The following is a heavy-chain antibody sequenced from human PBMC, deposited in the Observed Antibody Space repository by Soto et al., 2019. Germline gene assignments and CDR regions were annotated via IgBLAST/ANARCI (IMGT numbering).Heavy chain of an antibody. CDR3: ARGYCSSTSCYEGYYYYYMDV. CDR2: ISAYNGNT. Sequence: ASVKVSCKASGYTFTSYGISWVRQAPGQGLEWMGWISAYNGNTNYAQKLQGRVTMTTDTSTSTAYMELRSLRSDDTAVYYCARGYCSSTSCYEGYYYYYMDVWGKGTTVTVS. D-gene: IGHD2-2*01. CDR1: GYTFTSYG. J-gene: IGHJ6*03. V-gene: IGHV1-18*01.